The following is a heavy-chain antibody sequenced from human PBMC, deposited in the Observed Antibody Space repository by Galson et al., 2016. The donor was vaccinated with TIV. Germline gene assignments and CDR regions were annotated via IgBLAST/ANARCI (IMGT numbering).Heavy chain of an antibody. CDR3: ARQEQEMEAPLWD. J-gene: IGHJ4*02. CDR1: GDSISSRRHF. V-gene: IGHV4-39*01. D-gene: IGHD3-16*01. Sequence: SETLSLTCTVSGDSISSRRHFWGWIRQPPGKGLEWIGTIYYSRYTYYTSSLKSRVTVSVDTSRNQISLKVSSVTASDTGVYYCARQEQEMEAPLWDWGQGTLVTVSS. CDR2: IYYSRYT.